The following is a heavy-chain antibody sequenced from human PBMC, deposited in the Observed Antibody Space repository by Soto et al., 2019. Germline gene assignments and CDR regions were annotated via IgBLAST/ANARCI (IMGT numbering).Heavy chain of an antibody. CDR2: MNPNSGNT. D-gene: IGHD3-3*01. Sequence: ASVKVSCKASGYTFTIYDINWVRQATGQGLEWMGWMNPNSGNTGYAQKFQGRVTMTRNTSISTAYMELSSLRSEDTAVYYCALNYDFWSGSVRYFDYWGQGTLVTVSS. V-gene: IGHV1-8*01. CDR3: ALNYDFWSGSVRYFDY. J-gene: IGHJ4*02. CDR1: GYTFTIYD.